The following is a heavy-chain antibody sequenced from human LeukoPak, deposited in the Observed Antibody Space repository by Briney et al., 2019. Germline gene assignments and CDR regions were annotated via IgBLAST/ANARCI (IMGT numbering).Heavy chain of an antibody. CDR1: GYTFTSYD. D-gene: IGHD4-17*01. CDR2: MNPNSGNT. Sequence: VASVNVSCKASGYTFTSYDINWVRQATGQGLEWMGWMNPNSGNTGYAQKFQGRVTMTRNTSISTAYMELSSLRSEDTAVYYCARGSDADYGDYGDAFDIWGQGTMVTVSS. J-gene: IGHJ3*02. V-gene: IGHV1-8*01. CDR3: ARGSDADYGDYGDAFDI.